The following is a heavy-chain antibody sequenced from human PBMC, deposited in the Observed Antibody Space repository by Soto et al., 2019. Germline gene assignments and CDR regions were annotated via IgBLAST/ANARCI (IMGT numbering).Heavy chain of an antibody. CDR3: TKDVLNKPGPEAFDI. D-gene: IGHD6-6*01. J-gene: IGHJ3*02. CDR1: GFTFNNYA. CDR2: ISGSGRST. V-gene: IGHV3-23*01. Sequence: GGSLRLSCAASGFTFNNYAMTWVRQAPGKGLEWVSAISGSGRSTYYADSVKGRFTISRDNSKNTLYLQVNSLRAEDTAIYYCTKDVLNKPGPEAFDIWGPGTMVTVSS.